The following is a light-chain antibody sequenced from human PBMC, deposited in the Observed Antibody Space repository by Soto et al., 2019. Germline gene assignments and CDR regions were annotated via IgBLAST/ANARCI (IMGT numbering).Light chain of an antibody. J-gene: IGLJ2*01. CDR2: SNS. CDR3: AAWDDSLSVL. CDR1: SSNIGGNT. Sequence: QPVLTQPPSASGTPGQRVTISCSGSSSNIGGNTGSWYQQLTGTAPKLLIYSNSHRPSGVTDRFSGSKSGTSASLDIIGLQPEDEADYYCAAWDDSLSVLFGGGTKLTVL. V-gene: IGLV1-44*01.